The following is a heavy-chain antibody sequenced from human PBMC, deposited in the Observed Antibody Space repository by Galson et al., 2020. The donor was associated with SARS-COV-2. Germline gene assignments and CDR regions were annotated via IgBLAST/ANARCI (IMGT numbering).Heavy chain of an antibody. D-gene: IGHD6-19*01. V-gene: IGHV3-33*01. J-gene: IGHJ4*02. Sequence: GESLKISCAASGFTFSDHAMHWVRQAPGKGLEWVAQIFFDGSEKYYGDSVRGRFTISRDSSKNTVYLQMNNLRVDDTAVYYCARDGQSSRGWAFDCWVQGTLLTVSS. CDR3: ARDGQSSRGWAFDC. CDR2: IFFDGSEK. CDR1: GFTFSDHA.